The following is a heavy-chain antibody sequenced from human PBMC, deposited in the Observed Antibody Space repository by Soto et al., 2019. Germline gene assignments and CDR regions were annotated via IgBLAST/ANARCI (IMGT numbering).Heavy chain of an antibody. V-gene: IGHV1-18*04. D-gene: IGHD2-2*02. CDR2: ITAYNGNT. CDR1: GYTFTSYG. CDR3: ARDRDIVVVPAAISNYYYGMGV. Sequence: GASVKVSCKASGYTFTSYGFTWVRQAPGQGLEWMGWITAYNGNTNYAQKLQGRVTMTTDTSTSTAYMELRSLRSDDTAVYYCARDRDIVVVPAAISNYYYGMGVWGQGTTVTVSS. J-gene: IGHJ6*02.